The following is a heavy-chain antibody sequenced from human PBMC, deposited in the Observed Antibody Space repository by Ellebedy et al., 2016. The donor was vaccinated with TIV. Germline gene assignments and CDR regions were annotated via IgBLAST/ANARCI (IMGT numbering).Heavy chain of an antibody. D-gene: IGHD4-23*01. V-gene: IGHV3-74*01. CDR3: TRRHGGHRNGFDI. Sequence: PGGSLRLSCAASGFTFSSYWMHWVRQAPGKGLVWASRITSDESGTSYADSVKGRFTISRDNAKNTLYLQMNSLRAEDTAVYYCTRRHGGHRNGFDIWGQGTMVTVSS. CDR2: ITSDESGT. J-gene: IGHJ3*02. CDR1: GFTFSSYW.